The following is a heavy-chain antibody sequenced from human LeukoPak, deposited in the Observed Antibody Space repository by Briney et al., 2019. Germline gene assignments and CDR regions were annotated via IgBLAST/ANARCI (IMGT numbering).Heavy chain of an antibody. CDR3: AKWGYSGGSCYPFDY. CDR2: ISGTGNRT. J-gene: IGHJ4*02. Sequence: GGSLRLSCAASGFTFSSYAMGWVRQAPGKGLEWVSAISGTGNRTYYADSVKGRFTISRDNSKNTLYLQMNSLRDKDTAVYYCAKWGYSGGSCYPFDYWGQGTLVTVSS. D-gene: IGHD2-15*01. V-gene: IGHV3-23*01. CDR1: GFTFSSYA.